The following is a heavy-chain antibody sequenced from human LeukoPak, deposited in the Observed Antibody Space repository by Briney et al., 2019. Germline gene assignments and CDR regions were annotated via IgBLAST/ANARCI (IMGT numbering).Heavy chain of an antibody. CDR2: IIPIFGTA. V-gene: IGHV1-69*13. CDR1: GGTFSSYA. D-gene: IGHD6-13*01. CDR3: ARGSLVRSSPIGDY. J-gene: IGHJ4*02. Sequence: ASVKVSCKASGGTFSSYAISWVRQAPGQGLEWMGGIIPIFGTANYAQKFQGRVTITADESTSTAYMELGSLRSDDTAVYYCARGSLVRSSPIGDYWGQGTLVTVSS.